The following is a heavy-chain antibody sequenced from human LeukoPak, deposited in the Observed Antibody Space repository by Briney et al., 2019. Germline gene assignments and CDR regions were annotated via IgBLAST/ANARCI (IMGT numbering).Heavy chain of an antibody. D-gene: IGHD3-10*01. CDR1: GYIFTTYY. CDR3: ARAYTMVATFDY. J-gene: IGHJ4*02. CDR2: INPSGGST. Sequence: ASVKVSCKASGYIFTTYYIHWVRQAPGQGLEWMGIINPSGGSTTYAQKFQGRVTMTRDTSTSTVYMELSSLKSEDTAVYYWARAYTMVATFDYWGEGTLVTVS. V-gene: IGHV1-46*01.